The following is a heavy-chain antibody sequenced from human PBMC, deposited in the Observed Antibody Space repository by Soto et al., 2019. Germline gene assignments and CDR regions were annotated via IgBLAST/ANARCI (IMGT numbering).Heavy chain of an antibody. V-gene: IGHV1-69*06. D-gene: IGHD3-10*01. CDR2: IIPIFGTA. CDR1: GGTFSSYA. J-gene: IGHJ6*02. CDR3: ARSITMVRGASQYYYYYYGLDV. Sequence: SVKVSCKASGGTFSSYAISWVRQAPGQGLEWMGGIIPIFGTANYAQKFQGRVTITADKSTSTAYMELSSLRSEDTAVYYCARSITMVRGASQYYYYYYGLDVWGQGTTVTVSS.